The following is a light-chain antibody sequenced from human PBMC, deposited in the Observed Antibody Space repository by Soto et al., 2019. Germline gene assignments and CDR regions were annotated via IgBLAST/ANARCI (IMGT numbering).Light chain of an antibody. CDR3: HPYVNYPYS. Sequence: LSVALGERXXLSCRXSQSLPSDRLAWYRDGRGQAPRLLICRASRRGTGVPDRVSGSRSGTDLTLTITRLEPQDFAVCYCHPYVNYPYSFGHGPKLDI. CDR2: RAS. V-gene: IGKV3-20*01. CDR1: QSLPSDR. J-gene: IGKJ2*01.